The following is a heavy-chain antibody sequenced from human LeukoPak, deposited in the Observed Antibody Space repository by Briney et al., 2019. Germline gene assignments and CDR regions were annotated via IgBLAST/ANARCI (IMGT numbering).Heavy chain of an antibody. CDR3: ATYYDFWSAGFDY. CDR2: ISGSGGST. D-gene: IGHD3-3*01. V-gene: IGHV3-23*01. Sequence: GGSLRLSCAASGLTFSSYAMSWVRQAPGKGLEWVSAISGSGGSTYYADSVKGRLTISRDNSKNTLYLQMNSLRAEDTAVYYCATYYDFWSAGFDYWGQGTLVTVSS. CDR1: GLTFSSYA. J-gene: IGHJ4*02.